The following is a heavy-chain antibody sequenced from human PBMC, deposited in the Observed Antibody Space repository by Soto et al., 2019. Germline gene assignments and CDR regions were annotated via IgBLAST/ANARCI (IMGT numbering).Heavy chain of an antibody. J-gene: IGHJ6*02. D-gene: IGHD3-3*01. CDR3: ARAQKYETYYDFWSGNYGMDV. CDR2: INHSGST. CDR1: GGSFSGYY. Sequence: PSETLSLTCAVYGGSFSGYYWSWIRQPPGKGLEWIGEINHSGSTNYNPSLKSRVTISVDTSKNQFSLKLSSVTAADTAVYYCARAQKYETYYDFWSGNYGMDVWGQGTTVTVSS. V-gene: IGHV4-34*01.